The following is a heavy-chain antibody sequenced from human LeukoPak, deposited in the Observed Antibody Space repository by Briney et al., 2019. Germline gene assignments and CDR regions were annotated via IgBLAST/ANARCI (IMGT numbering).Heavy chain of an antibody. Sequence: GGPLRLSCAASGFTVSSNYMSWVPQAPGKGLEGFSVIYSGGSKDYADFVKGRFTISSDNSKNTLYLQMNSLRAEDTAVYYCARLKSGSYSVDYWGQGSLVTVSS. CDR2: IYSGGSK. CDR3: ARLKSGSYSVDY. D-gene: IGHD1-26*01. J-gene: IGHJ4*02. CDR1: GFTVSSNY. V-gene: IGHV3-66*04.